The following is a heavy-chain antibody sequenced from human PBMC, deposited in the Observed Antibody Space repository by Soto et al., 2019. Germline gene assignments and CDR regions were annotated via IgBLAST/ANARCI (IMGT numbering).Heavy chain of an antibody. CDR3: ARAADYEMGV. V-gene: IGHV3-74*01. CDR2: INSDGSTT. CDR1: GFTFSTYW. J-gene: IGHJ6*02. Sequence: EVQLVESGGGLVQPGGSLRLSCAASGFTFSTYWMHWVRQAPGKGLVWVSRINSDGSTTNYADSVKGRFTISRDNAKNKRYLQMSSLRAEDTAVYYCARAADYEMGVWGQGTTVT.